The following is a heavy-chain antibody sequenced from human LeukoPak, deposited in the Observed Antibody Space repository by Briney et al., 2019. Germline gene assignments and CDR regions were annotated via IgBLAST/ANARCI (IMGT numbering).Heavy chain of an antibody. CDR2: ISYDGSNK. D-gene: IGHD3-22*01. CDR1: GFTFSSYA. CDR3: AREPYYYDSSGVDY. Sequence: GGSLRLSCAASGFTFSSYAMHWVRQAPGKGLEWVAVISYDGSNKYYADSVKGRFTISRDNSKNTLYLQMNSLRAEDTAVYYCAREPYYYDSSGVDYWGQGTLVTVSS. V-gene: IGHV3-30-3*01. J-gene: IGHJ4*02.